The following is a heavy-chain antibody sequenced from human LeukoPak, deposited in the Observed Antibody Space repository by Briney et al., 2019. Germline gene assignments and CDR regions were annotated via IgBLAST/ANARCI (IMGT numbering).Heavy chain of an antibody. D-gene: IGHD5-12*01. CDR1: GFTFSSYS. J-gene: IGHJ4*02. V-gene: IGHV3-21*01. CDR2: ISTTSRYI. CDR3: ARGNSDYDHDY. Sequence: GGSLRLSCAASGFTFSSYSMNWVRQAPGKGLEWVSSISTTSRYIYYADSVKGRFTVSRDNAKNSLYLQMNSLRAGDTAVYYCARGNSDYDHDYWGQGTLVTVSS.